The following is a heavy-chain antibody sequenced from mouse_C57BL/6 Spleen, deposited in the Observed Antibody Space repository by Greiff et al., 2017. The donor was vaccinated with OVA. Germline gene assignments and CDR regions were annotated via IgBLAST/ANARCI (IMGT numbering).Heavy chain of an antibody. Sequence: VQLQQPGAELVKPGASVKMSCKASGYTFTSYWITWVKQRPGQGLEWIGDIYPGSGSTNYNEKFKSTATLTVDTSSSTAYMQLSSLTSEDSAVYYCAREGSNYAMDYWSQGTSVTVSS. CDR2: IYPGSGST. CDR1: GYTFTSYW. V-gene: IGHV1-55*01. CDR3: AREGSNYAMDY. D-gene: IGHD5-1*01. J-gene: IGHJ4*01.